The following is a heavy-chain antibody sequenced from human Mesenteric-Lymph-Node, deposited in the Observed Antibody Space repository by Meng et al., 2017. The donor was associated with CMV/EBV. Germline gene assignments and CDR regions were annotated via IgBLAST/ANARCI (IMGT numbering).Heavy chain of an antibody. D-gene: IGHD1-26*01. Sequence: SETLSLTCTVSGGSISSGDYYWSWIRQPPGKGLEWIGYIYYSGSTYYNPSLKSRVTISVDTSKNQFSLKLSSVTAADTAVYYCARDLESYSGENAFDIWGQGTMVTVSS. J-gene: IGHJ3*02. CDR1: GGSISSGDYY. V-gene: IGHV4-30-4*08. CDR3: ARDLESYSGENAFDI. CDR2: IYYSGST.